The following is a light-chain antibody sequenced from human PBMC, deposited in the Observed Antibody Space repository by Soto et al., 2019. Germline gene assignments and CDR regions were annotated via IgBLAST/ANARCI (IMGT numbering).Light chain of an antibody. V-gene: IGKV1-9*01. J-gene: IGKJ2*01. CDR2: AAS. CDR3: QHLNDYRYT. Sequence: DIQLTQSPSFLSASVGDRVTITCRASQAFSSSLAWYQHNPRKAPKLLIFAASTLQNGVPSRFSGSGSGTEFTLTISRLQPEDFATYYCQHLNDYRYTFGQGTKVEIK. CDR1: QAFSSS.